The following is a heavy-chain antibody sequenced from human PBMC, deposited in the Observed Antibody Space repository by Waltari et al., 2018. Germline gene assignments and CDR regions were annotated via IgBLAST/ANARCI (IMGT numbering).Heavy chain of an antibody. CDR2: INHSGRT. Sequence: QVQLQQWGAGLLKPSETLSLTCAVYGGSFSGYYWSRIRPPPGKGLEWIGEINHSGRTNYNPSLKSRVTISVDTSKNQFSLKLSSVTAADTAVYYCARLNYDILTGYLYWGQGTLVTVSS. V-gene: IGHV4-34*01. CDR1: GGSFSGYY. J-gene: IGHJ4*02. D-gene: IGHD3-9*01. CDR3: ARLNYDILTGYLY.